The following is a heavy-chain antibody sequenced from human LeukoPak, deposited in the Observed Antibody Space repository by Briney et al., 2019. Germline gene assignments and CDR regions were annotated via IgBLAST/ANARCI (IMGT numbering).Heavy chain of an antibody. Sequence: SETLSLTCTVSGGSSGGSISSYYWSWIRQPPGKGLDCFGNIYHSARTKYNPSLKRRVTISVDTSKNHFSLRLTSVTAADTAVYYCARGRAVAGLPYFDYWGQGTLVTVSS. V-gene: IGHV4-59*01. D-gene: IGHD6-19*01. CDR3: ARGRAVAGLPYFDY. J-gene: IGHJ4*02. CDR1: GGSSGGSISSYY. CDR2: IYHSART.